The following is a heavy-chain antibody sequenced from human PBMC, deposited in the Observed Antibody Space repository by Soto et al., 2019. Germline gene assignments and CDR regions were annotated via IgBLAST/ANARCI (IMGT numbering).Heavy chain of an antibody. J-gene: IGHJ6*02. CDR1: GASIRSSAY. V-gene: IGHV4-39*01. D-gene: IGHD6-19*01. Sequence: SETLSLTCTVSGASIRSSAYWGWIRQPPGKGLEWIGSIYSIGNTYYNPSLKSGVTISADTSKNQFYLNLISVTAADTAVYYCRRSSRYSTDVWGQGITVTVSS. CDR3: RRSSRYSTDV. CDR2: IYSIGNT.